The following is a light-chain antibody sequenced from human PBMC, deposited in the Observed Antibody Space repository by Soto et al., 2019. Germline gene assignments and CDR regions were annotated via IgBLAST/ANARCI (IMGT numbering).Light chain of an antibody. Sequence: QSVLTQSSSASASLGSSVKLTCTLSSGHYTYTIAWHQQQPGKAPRYLMKLEGSGNYNKGSGVPDRFSGSSSGADRYLTITNVPSGDEGDYYCETWESPTHAVFGGGTQLTVL. J-gene: IGLJ7*01. V-gene: IGLV4-60*03. CDR3: ETWESPTHAV. CDR1: SGHYTYT. CDR2: LEGSGNY.